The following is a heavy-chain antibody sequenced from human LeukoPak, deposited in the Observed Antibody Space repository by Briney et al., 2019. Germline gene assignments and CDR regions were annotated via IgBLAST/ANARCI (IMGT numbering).Heavy chain of an antibody. J-gene: IGHJ5*02. V-gene: IGHV4-59*01. CDR3: ARAPGYSFGPNNCFDP. Sequence: SETLSLTCTVSGGSIGPYYWSWIRQPPGKGLERIGYVHKYGSTNYNPSLKSRVTMSVDTSKNQVSLTLRSVSRADTAMYYCARAPGYSFGPNNCFDPWGQGTLVTVSS. D-gene: IGHD5-18*01. CDR1: GGSIGPYY. CDR2: VHKYGST.